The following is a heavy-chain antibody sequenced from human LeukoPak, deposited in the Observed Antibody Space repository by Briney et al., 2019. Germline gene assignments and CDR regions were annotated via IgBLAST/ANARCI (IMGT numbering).Heavy chain of an antibody. CDR3: SRGGYRGNDITNRDA. CDR2: MNPNSGNT. Sequence: ASVKVSCKASGYTFTSYDINWVRQATGQGLEWVGWMNPNSGNTGYAQQFQGRVTMARNTSISTAYMELSSLRSEDTAVYYWSRGGYRGNDITNRDAWAKGPTVTISS. V-gene: IGHV1-8*01. CDR1: GYTFTSYD. J-gene: IGHJ6*03. D-gene: IGHD1-26*01.